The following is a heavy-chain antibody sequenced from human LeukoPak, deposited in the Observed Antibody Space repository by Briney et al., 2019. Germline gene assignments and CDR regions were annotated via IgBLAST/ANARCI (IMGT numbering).Heavy chain of an antibody. J-gene: IGHJ2*01. D-gene: IGHD1-1*01. V-gene: IGHV4-28*01. CDR2: IYYSEST. CDR3: ARSRVTTGTTFDP. CDR1: GYSISSSNW. Sequence: SETLSLTCAVSGYSISSSNWWGWIRQPPGKGLEWIGYIYYSESTYYNPSLKSRVTMSVDTSKNQFSLKLSSVTAVDTAVYYCARSRVTTGTTFDPWGRGTLVTVPS.